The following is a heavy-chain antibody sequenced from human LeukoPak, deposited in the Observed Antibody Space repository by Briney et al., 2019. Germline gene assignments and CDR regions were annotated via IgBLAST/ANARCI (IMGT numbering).Heavy chain of an antibody. CDR1: GFTFDDYG. V-gene: IGHV3-20*04. D-gene: IGHD1-7*01. CDR2: INWIVGST. CDR3: ARVNPELYYFDY. Sequence: GSLRLSCAASGFTFDDYGMSWVRQAPGKGLEWVSGINWIVGSTGYADSVKGRFTISRDNAKNALYLQMNSLRAEDTALYYCARVNPELYYFDYWGQGTLVTVSS. J-gene: IGHJ4*02.